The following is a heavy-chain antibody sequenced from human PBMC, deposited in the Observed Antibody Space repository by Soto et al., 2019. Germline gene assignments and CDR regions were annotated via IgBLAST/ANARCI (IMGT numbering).Heavy chain of an antibody. CDR3: ARANLYCSSTSCPPSSFDY. CDR2: TYYRSKWYN. D-gene: IGHD2-2*01. Sequence: PSQTLSLTCAISGDSVSSNSAAWNWIRQSPSRGLEWLGRTYYRSKWYNDYAVSVKSRITINPDTSKNQFSLQLNSVTPEDTAVYYCARANLYCSSTSCPPSSFDYWGQGTLVTVSS. V-gene: IGHV6-1*01. J-gene: IGHJ4*02. CDR1: GDSVSSNSAA.